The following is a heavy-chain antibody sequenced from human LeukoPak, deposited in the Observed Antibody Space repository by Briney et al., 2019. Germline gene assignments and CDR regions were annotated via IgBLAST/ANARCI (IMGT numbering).Heavy chain of an antibody. V-gene: IGHV3-11*04. CDR3: ARDKLGRGVITATIDY. D-gene: IGHD3-10*01. J-gene: IGHJ4*02. CDR1: GFTFSDYY. CDR2: ISSSGSTI. Sequence: GGSLRLSCAASGFTFSDYYMSWIRQAPGKGLEWVSYISSSGSTIYYADSVKGRFTISRDNAKNTLYLQMNSLRAEDTAVYYCARDKLGRGVITATIDYWGQGTLVTVSS.